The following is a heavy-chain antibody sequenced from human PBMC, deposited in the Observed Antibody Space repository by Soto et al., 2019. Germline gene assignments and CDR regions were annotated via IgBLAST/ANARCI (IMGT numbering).Heavy chain of an antibody. CDR1: GFSFSDYS. CDR2: IDSSSVYI. J-gene: IGHJ5*02. CDR3: VRESISGTGWFDA. D-gene: IGHD1-20*01. Sequence: EVQLVESGGGLVKPGGSLRLSCAASGFSFSDYSMNWVRQAPGKRLEWVSSIDSSSVYIYYADSLKGRFTISRDNAKNSLYLQMNSLGAVDTAVYYCVRESISGTGWFDAWGQGTLVTVSS. V-gene: IGHV3-21*02.